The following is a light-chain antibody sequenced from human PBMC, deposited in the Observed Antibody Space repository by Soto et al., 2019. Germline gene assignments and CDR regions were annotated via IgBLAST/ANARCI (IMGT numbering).Light chain of an antibody. CDR3: MQTAHWPYT. CDR2: KVF. J-gene: IGKJ2*01. Sequence: DVVMTQSPLSLPVTRGQSASISCTSSQILVYADGNTYLNWLQQRPGQSPRRLIYKVFNRDSGVPDRFSGSASGSEFTLTISRVEAEDIGVYYCMQTAHWPYTFGRGTKVDIK. V-gene: IGKV2-30*01. CDR1: QILVYADGNTY.